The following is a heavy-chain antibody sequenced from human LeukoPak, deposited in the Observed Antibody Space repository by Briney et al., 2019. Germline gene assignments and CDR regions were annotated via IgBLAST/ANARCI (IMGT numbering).Heavy chain of an antibody. V-gene: IGHV3-30*18. D-gene: IGHD5-18*01. CDR3: AKDKRRRGYSYGYSHYGMDV. J-gene: IGHJ6*02. CDR1: GFTFSSYG. Sequence: GGSLRLSCAASGFTFSSYGMHWVRQAPGKGLEWVAVISYDGSNKYYADSVKGRFTISRDNSKNTLYLQMNSLRAEDTAVYYCAKDKRRRGYSYGYSHYGMDVWGLGTTVTVSS. CDR2: ISYDGSNK.